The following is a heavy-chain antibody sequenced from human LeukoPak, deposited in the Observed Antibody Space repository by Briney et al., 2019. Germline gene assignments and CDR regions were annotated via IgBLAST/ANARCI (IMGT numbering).Heavy chain of an antibody. J-gene: IGHJ4*02. CDR1: GYTLTELS. Sequence: GASVKVSCKVSGYTLTELSMHWVRQAPGQGLEWMGGIIPIFGTANYAQKFQGRVTITTDESTSTAYMELSSLRSEDTAVYYCARGGGGQGAGFDYWGQGTLVTVSS. CDR2: IIPIFGTA. D-gene: IGHD3-16*01. V-gene: IGHV1-69*05. CDR3: ARGGGGQGAGFDY.